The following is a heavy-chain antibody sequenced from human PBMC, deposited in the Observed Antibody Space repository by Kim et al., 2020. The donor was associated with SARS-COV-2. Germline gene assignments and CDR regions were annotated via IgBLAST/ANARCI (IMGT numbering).Heavy chain of an antibody. D-gene: IGHD6-13*01. CDR3: ARIPRSGYSSSLPWFDP. CDR1: GGSFSGYY. V-gene: IGHV4-34*01. J-gene: IGHJ5*02. CDR2: INHSGST. Sequence: SETLSLTCAVYGGSFSGYYWSWIRQPPGKGLEWIGEINHSGSTNYNPSLKSRVTISVDTSKNQFSLKLSSVTAADTAVYYCARIPRSGYSSSLPWFDPWGQGTLVTVSS.